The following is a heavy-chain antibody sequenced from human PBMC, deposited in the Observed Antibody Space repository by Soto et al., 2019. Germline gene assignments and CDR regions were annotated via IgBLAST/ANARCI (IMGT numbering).Heavy chain of an antibody. CDR2: IFGGGFGA. CDR1: GFTFSDFA. V-gene: IGHV3-23*01. Sequence: EVQLMESGGGLVQPGGSLRLSCAASGFTFSDFAMSWVRQAPGEGLEWVSGIFGGGFGAFYAGSVRGRFTISRDNSRNTLYLQMDSLRAEDAAVYYCAKQRGHPLESYSFDYWGQGTLVTVSS. J-gene: IGHJ4*02. CDR3: AKQRGHPLESYSFDY.